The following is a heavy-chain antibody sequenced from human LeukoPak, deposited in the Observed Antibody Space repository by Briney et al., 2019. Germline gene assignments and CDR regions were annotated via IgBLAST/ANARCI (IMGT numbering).Heavy chain of an antibody. Sequence: GGSLRLSCAASGFTFDDYAMHWVRQAPGKGLEWVSGISWNSGSIGYADSVKGRFTISRDNAKNSLYLQMNSLRAEDTALYYCAGGAAAFDIWGQGTMVTVSS. CDR1: GFTFDDYA. CDR3: AGGAAAFDI. V-gene: IGHV3-9*01. J-gene: IGHJ3*02. CDR2: ISWNSGSI. D-gene: IGHD1-26*01.